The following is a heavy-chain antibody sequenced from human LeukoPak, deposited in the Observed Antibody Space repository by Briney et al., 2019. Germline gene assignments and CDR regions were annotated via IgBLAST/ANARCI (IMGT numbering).Heavy chain of an antibody. D-gene: IGHD2-21*02. CDR1: GFIISNYN. Sequence: GGSLRLSCAASGFIISNYNMNWVRQAPGKGLEWVSYISGSSTTIYYADSVKGRFTISRDNAKNSLYLQMNSLRDEDTAVYYCARAQYCGGDCYWSFDYWGQGTLATVSS. J-gene: IGHJ4*02. CDR3: ARAQYCGGDCYWSFDY. CDR2: ISGSSTTI. V-gene: IGHV3-48*02.